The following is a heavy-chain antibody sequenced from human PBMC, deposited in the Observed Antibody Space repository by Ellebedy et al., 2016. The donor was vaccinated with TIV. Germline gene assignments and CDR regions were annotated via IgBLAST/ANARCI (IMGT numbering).Heavy chain of an antibody. J-gene: IGHJ4*02. Sequence: ASVKVSCKASGGTFSSYAISWVRQAPGQGLEWMGGIIPIFGTANYAQKFQGRVTITADESTSTAYMELSSLRSEDTAVYYCARDLAVASTFDYWGQGTLVTVSS. V-gene: IGHV1-69*13. D-gene: IGHD6-19*01. CDR1: GGTFSSYA. CDR3: ARDLAVASTFDY. CDR2: IIPIFGTA.